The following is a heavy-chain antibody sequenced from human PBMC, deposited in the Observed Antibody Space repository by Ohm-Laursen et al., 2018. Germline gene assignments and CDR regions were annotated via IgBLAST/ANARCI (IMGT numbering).Heavy chain of an antibody. CDR1: GGSITSGGYY. V-gene: IGHV4-31*01. CDR2: IYYSGGT. Sequence: SQTLSLTCTVSGGSITSGGYYWSWIRQHPGKGLECIGYIYYSGGTYYNPSLKSLVTISIDTSKIQFSLNLCSVAAADTAVYYCARGTLNWFDPWGQGTLVTVSS. D-gene: IGHD1-7*01. J-gene: IGHJ5*02. CDR3: ARGTLNWFDP.